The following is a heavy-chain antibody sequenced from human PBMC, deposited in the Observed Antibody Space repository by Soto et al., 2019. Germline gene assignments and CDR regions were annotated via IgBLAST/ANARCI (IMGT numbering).Heavy chain of an antibody. CDR2: ICYSGST. CDR1: GGSVGSGSYY. D-gene: IGHD2-8*01. CDR3: ARDGYCTNGVCYSNWFDP. V-gene: IGHV4-61*01. Sequence: SETLALTCTVSGGSVGSGSYYWSWILQPPGPGLEWIAYICYSGSTNYNPSLKSRVTISLDTSKNQFSLKLSSVTAADTAVYYWARDGYCTNGVCYSNWFDPGGQGTLVTVS. J-gene: IGHJ5*02.